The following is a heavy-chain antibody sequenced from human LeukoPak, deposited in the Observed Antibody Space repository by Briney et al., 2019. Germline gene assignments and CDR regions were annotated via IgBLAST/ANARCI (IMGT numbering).Heavy chain of an antibody. CDR2: IYNSGST. J-gene: IGHJ4*02. Sequence: SEALSLTCIVSGTSISGYYWSWIRRPPGKGLEWIGYIYNSGSTNYNPSLKSRVSISVDTSKNQISLRLSSVTAADTAVYYCARTLLGRLFDYWGQGTLVTVSS. CDR1: GTSISGYY. CDR3: ARTLLGRLFDY. V-gene: IGHV4-59*08. D-gene: IGHD2-8*02.